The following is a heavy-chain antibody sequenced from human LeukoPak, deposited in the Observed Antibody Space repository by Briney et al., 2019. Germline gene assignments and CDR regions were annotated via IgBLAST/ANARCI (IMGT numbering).Heavy chain of an antibody. D-gene: IGHD3-3*01. CDR3: ARFDYDFWSGYSDY. CDR1: GYTFTGYY. V-gene: IGHV1-2*02. Sequence: ASVKVSCKASGYTFTGYYMHWVRQAPGQGLEWMGWINPNSGGTNYAQKFQGRVTMTRDTSISTAYMELSRLRSDDTAVYYCARFDYDFWSGYSDYWGQGTLVTVSS. CDR2: INPNSGGT. J-gene: IGHJ4*02.